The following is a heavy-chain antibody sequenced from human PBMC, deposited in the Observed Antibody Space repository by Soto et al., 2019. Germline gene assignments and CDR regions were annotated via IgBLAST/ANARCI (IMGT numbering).Heavy chain of an antibody. D-gene: IGHD6-6*01. CDR2: IWYDGSNK. V-gene: IGHV3-33*01. CDR3: ARDPLAARPPGIIDY. CDR1: GFTFSSYG. J-gene: IGHJ4*02. Sequence: LRLSCAASGFTFSSYGMHWVRQAPGKGLEWVAVIWYDGSNKYYADSVKGRFTISRDNSKNTLYLQMNSLRAEDTAVYYCARDPLAARPPGIIDYWGQGTLVTVSS.